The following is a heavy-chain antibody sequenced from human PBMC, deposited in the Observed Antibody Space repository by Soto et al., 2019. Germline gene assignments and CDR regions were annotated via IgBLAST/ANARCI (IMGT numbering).Heavy chain of an antibody. J-gene: IGHJ4*02. D-gene: IGHD6-13*01. CDR1: GYTFTSYA. CDR2: ISAYNGNT. CDR3: AVAAATRPLNYYFDY. Sequence: ASVKVSCKASGYTFTSYAISWVRQAPGPGLEWMGWISAYNGNTNYAQKLQGRVTMTTDTSTSTAYMELRSLRSDDTAVYYCAVAAATRPLNYYFDYWGQGTLVTVSP. V-gene: IGHV1-18*01.